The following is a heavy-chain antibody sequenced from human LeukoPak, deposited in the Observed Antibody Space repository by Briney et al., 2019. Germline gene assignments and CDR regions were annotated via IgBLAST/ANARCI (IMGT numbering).Heavy chain of an antibody. CDR2: INSDGSST. V-gene: IGHV3-74*01. Sequence: GGSLRLSCAASGFTFSSYWMHWVRQAPGKGLVWVSRINSDGSSTSYADSVKGRFTISRDNAKNTLYLQMNSLRAEDTAVYYCAREISGPLAAAGGYYYYYMDVWGKGTTVTISS. D-gene: IGHD6-13*01. CDR1: GFTFSSYW. CDR3: AREISGPLAAAGGYYYYYMDV. J-gene: IGHJ6*03.